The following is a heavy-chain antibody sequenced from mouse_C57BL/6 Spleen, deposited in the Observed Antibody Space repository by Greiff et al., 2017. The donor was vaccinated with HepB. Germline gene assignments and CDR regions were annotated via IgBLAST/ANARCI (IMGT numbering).Heavy chain of an antibody. J-gene: IGHJ4*01. V-gene: IGHV3-6*01. D-gene: IGHD1-1*01. CDR2: ISYDGSN. CDR1: GYSITSGYY. Sequence: VQLKESGPGLVKPSQSLSLTCSVTGYSITSGYYWNWIRQFPGNKLEWMGYISYDGSNNYNPSLKNRISITRDTSKNQFFLKLNSVTTEDTATYYCAREGDYYGSRIYYAMDYWGQGTSVTVSS. CDR3: AREGDYYGSRIYYAMDY.